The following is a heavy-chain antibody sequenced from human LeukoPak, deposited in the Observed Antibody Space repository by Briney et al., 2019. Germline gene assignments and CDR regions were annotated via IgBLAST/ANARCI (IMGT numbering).Heavy chain of an antibody. CDR1: GFTFSTYG. CDR3: AKHLQGYCSSANCYARAFDI. Sequence: GGSLRLSCAASGFTFSTYGMSWVRQAPGKGLEWVSAISASGGSTYHADSVKGRFTMSRDNSKNTLYLQVNSLRVEDTAVYYCAKHLQGYCSSANCYARAFDIWAKGQWSPSLQ. CDR2: ISASGGST. D-gene: IGHD2-2*01. J-gene: IGHJ3*02. V-gene: IGHV3-23*01.